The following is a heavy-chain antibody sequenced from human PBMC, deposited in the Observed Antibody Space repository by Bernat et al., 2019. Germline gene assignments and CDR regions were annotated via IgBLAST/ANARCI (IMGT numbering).Heavy chain of an antibody. V-gene: IGHV1-69*02. Sequence: QVQLVQSGAEVKKPGSSVKVSCKASGGTFSSHTISWVRQAPGQGLEWMGRIIPILGVANYAQKFQGRVTITADKSTSTAYMELSSLRSEDTAVYYCSTAYYYGSGSQSYYFYAMAVWGQGTTVTVSS. CDR1: GGTFSSHT. J-gene: IGHJ6*02. CDR3: STAYYYGSGSQSYYFYAMAV. CDR2: IIPILGVA. D-gene: IGHD3-10*01.